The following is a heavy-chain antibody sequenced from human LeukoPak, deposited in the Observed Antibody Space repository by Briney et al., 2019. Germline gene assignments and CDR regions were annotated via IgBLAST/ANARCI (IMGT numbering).Heavy chain of an antibody. CDR2: IYYSGST. J-gene: IGHJ4*02. CDR1: GGSISGGGYY. D-gene: IGHD6-19*01. Sequence: RTSETLSLTCTVSGGSISGGGYYWSWIRQHPGKGLEWIGYIYYSGSTYYNPSLKSRVTISVDTSKNQFSLKLSSVTAADTAVYYCARGKIAVAVDFDYWGQGTLVTVSS. V-gene: IGHV4-31*03. CDR3: ARGKIAVAVDFDY.